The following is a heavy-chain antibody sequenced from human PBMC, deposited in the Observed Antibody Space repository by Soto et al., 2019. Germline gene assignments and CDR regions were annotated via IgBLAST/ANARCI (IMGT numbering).Heavy chain of an antibody. D-gene: IGHD6-13*01. J-gene: IGHJ4*02. CDR2: ISSSSSTI. CDR1: GLTFSSYS. V-gene: IGHV3-48*02. CDR3: ARASYSSSWYTYYFDY. Sequence: GGSLRLSCAASGLTFSSYSMNWVRQAPGKGLEWVSYISSSSSTIYYADSVKGRFTISRDNAKNSLYLQMNSLRDEDTAVYYCARASYSSSWYTYYFDYWGQGTLVTISS.